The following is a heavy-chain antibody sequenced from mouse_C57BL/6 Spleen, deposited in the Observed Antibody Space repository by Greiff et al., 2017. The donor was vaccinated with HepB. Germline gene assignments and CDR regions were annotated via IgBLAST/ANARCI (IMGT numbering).Heavy chain of an antibody. V-gene: IGHV5-4*01. CDR2: ISDGGSYT. CDR1: GFTFSSYA. D-gene: IGHD2-4*01. Sequence: EVQRVESGGGLVKPGGSLKLSCAASGFTFSSYAMSWVRQTPEKRLEWVATISDGGSYTYYPDNVKGRFTISRDNAKNNLYLQRSHLKSEDTAMYYCARDRGKCHYYDYGVGDLDYWGQGTTLTVSS. CDR3: ARDRGKCHYYDYGVGDLDY. J-gene: IGHJ2*01.